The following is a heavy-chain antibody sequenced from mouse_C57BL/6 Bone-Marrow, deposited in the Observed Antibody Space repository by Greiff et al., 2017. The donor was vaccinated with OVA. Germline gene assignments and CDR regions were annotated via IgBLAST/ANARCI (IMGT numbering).Heavy chain of an antibody. Sequence: VQLQQSGPELVKPGASVKIPCKASGYTFTDYNMDWVKQSHGKSLEWIGDINPNNGGTIYNQKFKGKATLTVDKSSSTAYMELRSLTSEDTAVYYWARGGGVAYWGQGTLVTVSA. CDR2: INPNNGGT. V-gene: IGHV1-18*01. J-gene: IGHJ3*01. CDR3: ARGGGVAY. CDR1: GYTFTDYN.